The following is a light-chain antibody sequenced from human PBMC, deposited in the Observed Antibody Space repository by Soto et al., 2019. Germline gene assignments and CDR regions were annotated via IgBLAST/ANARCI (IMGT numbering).Light chain of an antibody. J-gene: IGLJ3*02. Sequence: QSVLTQPPSVSAAPGQTVTISCSGSSSNIGSDFVSWYQQLPGTAPQLLIYENNKRPSGIPDRFSVSKSATSATLGITGLQTGDEADDYCAAWDTSLSGGVFGGGTKLTVL. CDR2: ENN. CDR1: SSNIGSDF. V-gene: IGLV1-51*02. CDR3: AAWDTSLSGGV.